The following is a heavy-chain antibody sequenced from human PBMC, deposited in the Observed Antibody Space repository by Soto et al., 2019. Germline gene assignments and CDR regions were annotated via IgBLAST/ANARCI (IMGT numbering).Heavy chain of an antibody. CDR3: ARVQERIMIFGVVQRYYYGMEV. D-gene: IGHD3-3*01. Sequence: SETLSLTCTVSGGSISSYYWSWIRQPPGKGLEWIGYIYYSGSTNYNPSLKSRVTISVDTSKNQFSLKMSSVTAADTAVYYCARVQERIMIFGVVQRYYYGMEVWGQGTTVT. V-gene: IGHV4-59*01. CDR2: IYYSGST. CDR1: GGSISSYY. J-gene: IGHJ6*02.